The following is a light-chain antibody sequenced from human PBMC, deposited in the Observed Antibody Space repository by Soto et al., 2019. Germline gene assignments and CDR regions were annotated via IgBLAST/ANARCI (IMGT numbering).Light chain of an antibody. CDR3: QVWDSSSVYV. Sequence: SYELTQPPSVSVAPGQTARITCGGNNIGNKRVHWYQQNPAQAPVLVVYDVSDRPSGIPERFSGSNSGYTATLSISRVEAGDEADYYCQVWDSSSVYVFGTGTKLTVL. V-gene: IGLV3-21*02. J-gene: IGLJ1*01. CDR1: NIGNKR. CDR2: DVS.